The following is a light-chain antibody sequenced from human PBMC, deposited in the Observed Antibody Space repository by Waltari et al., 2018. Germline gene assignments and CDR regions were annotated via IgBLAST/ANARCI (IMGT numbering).Light chain of an antibody. CDR2: DAS. Sequence: DIQMTQSPSSLSASVGDRVSITCRTSQSISSYLTWYQQKPGKSPKLLIYDASTLQSAVPSRFGGSGSGTDFTLTISSLQPEDFATYHCQQGDSMPFTFGGGTKVEIK. V-gene: IGKV1-39*01. CDR1: QSISSY. CDR3: QQGDSMPFT. J-gene: IGKJ4*01.